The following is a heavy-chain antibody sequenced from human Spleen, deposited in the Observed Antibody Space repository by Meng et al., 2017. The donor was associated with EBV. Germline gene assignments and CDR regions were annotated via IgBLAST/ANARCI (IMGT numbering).Heavy chain of an antibody. Sequence: QVQPQPRGAGLLKPSEPLSLTCAVSGGSFRGYYWTWVRQPPGKGLEWIGDINQSGATNYSPSLRSRVTISGDSSKNHFSLKVASVTAADTAIYYCARGALGRYYDYWGQGTLVTVSS. D-gene: IGHD1-26*01. J-gene: IGHJ4*02. V-gene: IGHV4-34*01. CDR2: INQSGAT. CDR3: ARGALGRYYDY. CDR1: GGSFRGYY.